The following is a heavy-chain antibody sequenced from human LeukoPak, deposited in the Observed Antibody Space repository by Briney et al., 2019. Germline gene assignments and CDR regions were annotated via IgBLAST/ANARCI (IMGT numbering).Heavy chain of an antibody. CDR1: GFTFTNYW. D-gene: IGHD2-15*01. V-gene: IGHV3-21*01. CDR2: ITTSSSDM. J-gene: IGHJ4*02. Sequence: PGGSLRLSCAVSGFTFTNYWMSWARQSPGKGLEWVSSITTSSSDMYYADSVKGRFTISRDNAKNSLFLQMNSLRAEDTAVYYCARDLEEYCSGGSCSLFDYWGQGTLVTVSS. CDR3: ARDLEEYCSGGSCSLFDY.